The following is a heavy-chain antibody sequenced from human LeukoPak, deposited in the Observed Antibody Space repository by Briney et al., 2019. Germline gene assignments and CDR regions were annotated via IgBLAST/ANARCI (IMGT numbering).Heavy chain of an antibody. CDR2: IKYDSSDK. CDR3: ARLMTEAGTYSYYFDN. J-gene: IGHJ4*02. D-gene: IGHD6-19*01. CDR1: GFTFNNYW. V-gene: IGHV3-7*01. Sequence: GGSLRHSCAASGFTFNNYWMIWVRQAPGKGLEWVADIKYDSSDKFYVDSVKGRFTISRDNAQSSVYLQMNSLRADDTAIYYCARLMTEAGTYSYYFDNWGQGALVTVSS.